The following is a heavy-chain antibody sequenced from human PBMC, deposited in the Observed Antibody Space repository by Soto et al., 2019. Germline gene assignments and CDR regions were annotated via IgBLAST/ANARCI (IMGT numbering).Heavy chain of an antibody. CDR3: ASRDYYYYYGMDV. J-gene: IGHJ6*02. CDR2: ISGSGGST. CDR1: GFTFSSYA. Sequence: GGSLRLSCAASGFTFSSYAMSWVRQAPGKGLEWVSAISGSGGSTYYADSVKGRFTISRDNSKDTLYLQMNSLRAEDTAVYYCASRDYYYYYGMDVWRQGTTVTVSS. V-gene: IGHV3-23*01.